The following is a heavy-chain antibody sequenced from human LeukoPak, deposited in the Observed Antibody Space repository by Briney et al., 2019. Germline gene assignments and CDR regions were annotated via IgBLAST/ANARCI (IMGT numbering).Heavy chain of an antibody. V-gene: IGHV4-39*07. Sequence: PSETLSLTCTVSGGSISSSSYYWGWIRQPPGKGLEWIGSIYYSGSTYYNPSLKSRVTISVDTSKNQFSLKLSSVTAADTAVYYCARGEPTGYYFDYWGQGTLVTVSS. CDR2: IYYSGST. CDR3: ARGEPTGYYFDY. J-gene: IGHJ4*02. D-gene: IGHD2-8*02. CDR1: GGSISSSSYY.